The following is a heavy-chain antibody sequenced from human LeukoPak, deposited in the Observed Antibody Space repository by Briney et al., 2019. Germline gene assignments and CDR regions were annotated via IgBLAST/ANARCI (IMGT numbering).Heavy chain of an antibody. CDR1: GGATSSSSYY. CDR2: IYYSGIT. V-gene: IGHV4-39*01. J-gene: IGHJ5*02. CDR3: ARHLGSSSSWYSSWFDP. D-gene: IGHD6-13*01. Sequence: SETLSLTCTVSGGATSSSSYYWDWIRQPPGQGLEWIGSIYYSGITYYNASLKSRVTMLIDTAKNHFSLKLSSVTAADTAVYFCARHLGSSSSWYSSWFDPWGQGTLVTVSS.